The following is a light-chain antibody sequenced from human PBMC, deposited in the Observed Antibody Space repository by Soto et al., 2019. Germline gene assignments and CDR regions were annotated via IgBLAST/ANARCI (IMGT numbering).Light chain of an antibody. V-gene: IGKV1-27*01. CDR3: QKYNSALWT. Sequence: DIQMTQSPSSLSASVGDRVTITCRASQGISNYLAWYQQKPGKVPKLLIYAASTLQSGVPSRFSGSGSGTDFTLTSISLQPEDVATYYCQKYNSALWTCGQGTKVEIK. CDR2: AAS. CDR1: QGISNY. J-gene: IGKJ1*01.